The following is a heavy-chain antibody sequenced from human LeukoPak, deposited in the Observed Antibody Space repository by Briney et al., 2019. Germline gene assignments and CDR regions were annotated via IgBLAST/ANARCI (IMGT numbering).Heavy chain of an antibody. CDR2: IYYSGNT. V-gene: IGHV4-39*01. Sequence: SETLSLTCTVSGVSISSSNSYWGWIRQPPGKGLEWIGSIYYSGNTYYNASLKSQVSISIDTSKNQFSLKLSSVTAADTAVYYCARRRIGGRLRHYDSSGAWFDPWGQGTLLSVSS. J-gene: IGHJ5*02. CDR3: ARRRIGGRLRHYDSSGAWFDP. D-gene: IGHD3-22*01. CDR1: GVSISSSNSY.